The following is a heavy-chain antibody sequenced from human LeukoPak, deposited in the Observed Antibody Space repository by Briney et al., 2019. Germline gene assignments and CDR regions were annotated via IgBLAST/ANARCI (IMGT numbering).Heavy chain of an antibody. CDR2: INTDGSST. CDR1: GFTLSRHW. V-gene: IGHV3-74*01. D-gene: IGHD2-15*01. J-gene: IGHJ4*02. CDR3: ARDAAGEFDH. Sequence: GGSLRLSCAASGFTLSRHWMNWVRHVPGKGLVRVSFINTDGSSTVYADSVRGRFTISRDNAKNTLYLQMNSLRAEDTAVYFCARDAAGEFDHWGQGTLVTVSS.